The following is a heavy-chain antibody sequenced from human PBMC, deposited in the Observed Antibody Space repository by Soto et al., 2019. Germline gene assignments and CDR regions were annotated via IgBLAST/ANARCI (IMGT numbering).Heavy chain of an antibody. Sequence: PSETLSLTCTVSGGSISSYYWSWIRQPPGKGLEWIGYIYYSGSTNYNPSLKSRVTISVDTSKNQFSLKLSSVPAADTAVYYCARPGAAAAIYSLMFADYYYLAFWGKGTTVTVSS. CDR2: IYYSGST. CDR1: GGSISSYY. CDR3: ARPGAAAAIYSLMFADYYYLAF. V-gene: IGHV4-59*08. J-gene: IGHJ6*03. D-gene: IGHD6-13*01.